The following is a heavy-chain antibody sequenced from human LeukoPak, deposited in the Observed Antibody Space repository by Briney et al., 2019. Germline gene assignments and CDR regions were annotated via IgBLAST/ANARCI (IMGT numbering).Heavy chain of an antibody. J-gene: IGHJ4*02. Sequence: AGGSLRLSCAASGFTFSSYGMKGVRQAPGKGLEWIAYIINTASIYYADPVKGRFTISRHNAKTSVLLQMNSLRDEDTAVYYGARRYCGTTACPGFDYWGQGILVTVSS. V-gene: IGHV3-48*02. D-gene: IGHD2-2*01. CDR2: IINTASI. CDR1: GFTFSSYG. CDR3: ARRYCGTTACPGFDY.